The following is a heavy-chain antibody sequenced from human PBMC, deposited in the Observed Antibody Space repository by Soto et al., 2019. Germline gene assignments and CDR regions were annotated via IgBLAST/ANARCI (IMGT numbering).Heavy chain of an antibody. CDR2: IALDGSNK. CDR1: GFTFKSYG. V-gene: IGHV3-30*18. D-gene: IGHD3-22*01. J-gene: IGHJ4*02. CDR3: AKAAYYYGSSGPNYIDY. Sequence: EGSLRLSCAASGFTFKSYGMYWVRQATGKGLEWVAVIALDGSNKYYADSVKGRFTISRDNSENTLYLQMNSLRVEDTALYYCAKAAYYYGSSGPNYIDYWGQGTLVTVSS.